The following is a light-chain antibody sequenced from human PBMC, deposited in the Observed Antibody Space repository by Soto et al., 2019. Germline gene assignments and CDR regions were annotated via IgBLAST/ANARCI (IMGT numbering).Light chain of an antibody. CDR1: SSDVGGYNY. V-gene: IGLV2-11*01. J-gene: IGLJ3*02. Sequence: QSALTQPRSVSGSPGQSVTISCSGTSSDVGGYNYVSWYQQHPGKAPKLMIHDVSKRPSGVPDRFSGSKSGNTASLTISGFQAEDEADYYCCSYAGSYTWVFGGGTQLTVL. CDR2: DVS. CDR3: CSYAGSYTWV.